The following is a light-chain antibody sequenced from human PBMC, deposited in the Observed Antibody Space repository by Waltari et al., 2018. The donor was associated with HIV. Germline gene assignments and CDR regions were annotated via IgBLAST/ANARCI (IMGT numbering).Light chain of an antibody. CDR3: YSTDSSGYLFV. CDR1: ALAKKY. CDR2: EDT. V-gene: IGLV3-10*01. Sequence: SYELKQPPSVSVSPGQTARITCSGDALAKKYAYWYQQKSGQAPVLVIYEDTKRPSGIPDRFSGSSSGAMATLTISGAQLEDEGDYYCYSTDSSGYLFVFGTGTKVTVL. J-gene: IGLJ1*01.